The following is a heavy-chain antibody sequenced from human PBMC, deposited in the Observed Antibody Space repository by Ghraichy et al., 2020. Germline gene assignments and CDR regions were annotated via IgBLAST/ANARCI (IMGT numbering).Heavy chain of an antibody. CDR1: SGSINNNY. CDR3: ARGPWDSSGYYVLFDY. V-gene: IGHV4-59*01. CDR2: IYYNAIT. Sequence: SETLSLTCTVSSGSINNNYWSWIRQSPGMGLEWIASIYYNAITNYNPSLESRVTISLDTSKNQFSLKMTSVTAADTAVYYCARGPWDSSGYYVLFDYWGRGALVTVSS. J-gene: IGHJ4*02. D-gene: IGHD3-22*01.